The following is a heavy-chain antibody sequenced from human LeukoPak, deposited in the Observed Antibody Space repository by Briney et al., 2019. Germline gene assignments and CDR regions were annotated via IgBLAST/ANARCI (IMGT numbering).Heavy chain of an antibody. CDR2: ISYDVGKK. CDR1: GFTFSSYG. D-gene: IGHD5-12*01. Sequence: GRSLRLSCAASGFTFSSYGMHWVRQAPGKGLEWVAVISYDVGKKYYADSVKGRFTISRDNSKNTLYLQMNSLRAEDTAVYYCARDSGYSGYDHWGQGTLVTVSS. V-gene: IGHV3-30*03. CDR3: ARDSGYSGYDH. J-gene: IGHJ4*02.